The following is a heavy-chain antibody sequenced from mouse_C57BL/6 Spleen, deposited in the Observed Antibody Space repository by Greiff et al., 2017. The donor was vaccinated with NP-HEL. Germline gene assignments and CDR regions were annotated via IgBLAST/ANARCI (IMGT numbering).Heavy chain of an antibody. J-gene: IGHJ2*01. CDR3: TRGEMGWLLRG. D-gene: IGHD2-3*01. CDR1: GYTFTDYE. V-gene: IGHV1-15*01. CDR2: IDPETGGT. Sequence: QVQLKQSGAELVRPGASVTLSCKASGYTFTDYEMHWVKQTPVHGLEWIGAIDPETGGTAYNQKFKGKAILTADKSSSTAYMELRSLTSEDSAVYYCTRGEMGWLLRGWGQGTTLTVSS.